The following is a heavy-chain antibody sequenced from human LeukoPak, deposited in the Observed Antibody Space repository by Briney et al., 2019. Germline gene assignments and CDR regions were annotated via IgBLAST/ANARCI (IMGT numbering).Heavy chain of an antibody. CDR1: GFTFSNYG. CDR2: ISYDGSKT. CDR3: AKDLGTRADWYSDL. J-gene: IGHJ2*01. D-gene: IGHD6-19*01. V-gene: IGHV3-30*18. Sequence: GGSLRLSCAASGFTFSNYGMHWVRQAPGKGLEWVAVISYDGSKTYYADSVQGRFTISRDNSKNTLFLQLNSLRPEDTAVFYCAKDLGTRADWYSDLWGRGTPVTVSS.